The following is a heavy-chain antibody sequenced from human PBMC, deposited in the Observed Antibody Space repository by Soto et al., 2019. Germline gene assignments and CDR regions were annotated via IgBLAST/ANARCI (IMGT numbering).Heavy chain of an antibody. Sequence: GGSLRLSCAASGFTFSSYAMSWVRQAPGKGLEWVSAISGSGGSTYYADSVKGRLTISRDNSKNTLYLQMNSLRAEDTAVYYCAKVVYVVVPAADNWFDPWGQGTLVTVSS. CDR2: ISGSGGST. J-gene: IGHJ5*02. CDR1: GFTFSSYA. CDR3: AKVVYVVVPAADNWFDP. V-gene: IGHV3-23*01. D-gene: IGHD2-2*01.